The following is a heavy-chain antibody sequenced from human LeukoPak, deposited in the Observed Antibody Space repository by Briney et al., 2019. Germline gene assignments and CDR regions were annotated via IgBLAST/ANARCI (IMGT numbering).Heavy chain of an antibody. CDR1: GGSISSGGYH. CDR2: IYYSGST. Sequence: PSETLSLTCTVSGGSISSGGYHWSWIRQHPGKGLEWIGYIYYSGSTYYNPSLKSRVTISVDTSKNQFSLKLSSVTAADTAVYYCARHGIAAAGTVNWFDPWGQGTLVTVSS. CDR3: ARHGIAAAGTVNWFDP. D-gene: IGHD6-13*01. V-gene: IGHV4-31*03. J-gene: IGHJ5*02.